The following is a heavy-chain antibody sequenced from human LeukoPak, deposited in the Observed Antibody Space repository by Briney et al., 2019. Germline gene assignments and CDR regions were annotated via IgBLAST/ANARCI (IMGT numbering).Heavy chain of an antibody. CDR3: ARRGNYYGDSMDH. CDR1: GFTFSSYA. J-gene: IGHJ4*02. Sequence: PGGSLRLSCVASGFTFSSYAMHWVRQAPGKGLEYVSAISSNGGSTYYANSAKGRFTISRDNSKNTLYLQMGSLRAEDMAVYHCARRGNYYGDSMDHWGQGTLVTVSS. V-gene: IGHV3-64*01. CDR2: ISSNGGST. D-gene: IGHD4-17*01.